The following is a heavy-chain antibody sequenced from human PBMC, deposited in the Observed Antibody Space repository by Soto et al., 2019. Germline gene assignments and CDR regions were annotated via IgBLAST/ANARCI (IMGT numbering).Heavy chain of an antibody. D-gene: IGHD2-21*02. J-gene: IGHJ5*02. CDR1: GFTFSSYS. Sequence: EVQLVESGGGLVQPGGSLRLSCAASGFTFSSYSMNWVRQAPGKGLEWVSYISSSSSTIYYADSVKGRFTISRDNAKNSLYLQMNSLRAEDTAVYYCARWNSRILWWRQEEHIWFDPWGQGTLVTVSS. CDR2: ISSSSSTI. V-gene: IGHV3-48*01. CDR3: ARWNSRILWWRQEEHIWFDP.